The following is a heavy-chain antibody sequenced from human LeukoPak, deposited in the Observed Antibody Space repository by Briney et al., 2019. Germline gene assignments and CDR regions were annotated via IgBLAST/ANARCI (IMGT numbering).Heavy chain of an antibody. CDR1: GFTFNSYA. J-gene: IGHJ4*02. CDR3: ARGADSSSWSMFDY. D-gene: IGHD6-13*01. CDR2: ISSSSSYI. Sequence: GGSLRLSCAASGFTFNSYATNWVRQAPGKGLEWVSSISSSSSYIYYADSVKGRFTISRDNAKNSLYLQMNSLRAEDTAVYYCARGADSSSWSMFDYWGQGTLVTVSS. V-gene: IGHV3-21*01.